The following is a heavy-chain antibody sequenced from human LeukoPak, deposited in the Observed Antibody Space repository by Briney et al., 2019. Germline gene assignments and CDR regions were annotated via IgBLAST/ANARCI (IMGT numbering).Heavy chain of an antibody. D-gene: IGHD3-16*01. Sequence: GGSLRLSCAASGFTFSNYSMNWVRQAPGKGLEWVSYITSGTTFYYADSVTGRFTISRDNAKNSLYLQMNNLRVEDTAVYYCARDNDRKDDSWGQGTLVTVSS. CDR3: ARDNDRKDDS. J-gene: IGHJ5*02. CDR2: ITSGTTF. CDR1: GFTFSNYS. V-gene: IGHV3-48*01.